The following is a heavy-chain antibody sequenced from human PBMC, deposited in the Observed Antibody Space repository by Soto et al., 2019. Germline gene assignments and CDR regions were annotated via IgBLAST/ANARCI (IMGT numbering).Heavy chain of an antibody. V-gene: IGHV4-34*01. D-gene: IGHD3-3*01. Sequence: SETLSLTCAVYGGSFSGYYWSWIRQPPGKGLEWIGEINHSGSTNYSPSLKSRVTISVDTSKNQFSLKLSSVTAADTAVYYCARARIFGVVSNYYYGMDVWGQGTTVTVSS. CDR2: INHSGST. CDR1: GGSFSGYY. CDR3: ARARIFGVVSNYYYGMDV. J-gene: IGHJ6*02.